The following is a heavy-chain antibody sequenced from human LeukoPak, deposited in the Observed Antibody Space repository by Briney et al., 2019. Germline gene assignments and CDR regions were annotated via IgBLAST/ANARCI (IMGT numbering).Heavy chain of an antibody. CDR2: ISYSGNT. J-gene: IGHJ4*02. D-gene: IGHD7-27*01. Sequence: SETLSLTCAVSGGSTSSGSYFWAWIRQPPGKGLEWIGSISYSGNTYYNPSLKSRITISVDTSKNQFSLKVTSVTAADTATYSCATHPNWGSSPTHYDYCGQGPLAPVSS. V-gene: IGHV4-39*01. CDR1: GGSTSSGSYF. CDR3: ATHPNWGSSPTHYDY.